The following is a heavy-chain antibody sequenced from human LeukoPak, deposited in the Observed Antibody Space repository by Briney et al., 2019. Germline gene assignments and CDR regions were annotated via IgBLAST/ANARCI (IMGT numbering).Heavy chain of an antibody. J-gene: IGHJ4*02. V-gene: IGHV3-23*01. CDR1: GFTFSSYA. CDR2: IRGSGGST. CDR3: AKAYGSGSYVPNDY. Sequence: TGGSLRLSCAASGFTFSSYAMSWVRQAPGKGLEWVSAIRGSGGSTYYADSVKGRFTISRDNSKNTLYLQMNSLRAEDTAVYYCAKAYGSGSYVPNDYWGQGTLVTVSS. D-gene: IGHD3-10*01.